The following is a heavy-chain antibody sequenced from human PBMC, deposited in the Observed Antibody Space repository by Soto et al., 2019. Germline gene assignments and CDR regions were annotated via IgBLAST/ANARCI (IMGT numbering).Heavy chain of an antibody. CDR1: GYTFTSYA. CDR2: INAGNGNT. D-gene: IGHD2-2*01. J-gene: IGHJ5*02. V-gene: IGHV1-3*01. Sequence: ASVKVSCKASGYTFTSYAMHWVRQAPGQRLEWMGWINAGNGNTKYSQKFQGRVTITRDTSASIAYMELSSLRSEDTAVYYCARDIVVVPAASLWFDPWGQGTLVTVSS. CDR3: ARDIVVVPAASLWFDP.